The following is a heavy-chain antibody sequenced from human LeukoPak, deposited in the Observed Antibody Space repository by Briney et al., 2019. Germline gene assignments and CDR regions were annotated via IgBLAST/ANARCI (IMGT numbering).Heavy chain of an antibody. CDR1: GFTVSTNY. CDR3: ARDWSTTGTTTNAFDI. J-gene: IGHJ3*02. CDR2: IYRGGST. Sequence: QPGGCLRLACAASGFTVSTNYMSWVGQAPGKGLEGVGVIYRGGSTYYADSVKGRFTISRDNSKNTLYLQMNSLRAEDTAVYYCARDWSTTGTTTNAFDIWGQGTMVTVSS. V-gene: IGHV3-53*01. D-gene: IGHD1-1*01.